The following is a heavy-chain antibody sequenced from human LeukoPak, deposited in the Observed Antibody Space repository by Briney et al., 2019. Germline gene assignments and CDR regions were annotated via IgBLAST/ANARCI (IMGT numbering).Heavy chain of an antibody. J-gene: IGHJ5*02. CDR3: ARDNYGSGSYLFDNWFDP. Sequence: ASVKVSCKACGYTFTGYYMHWVRQAPGQGLEWMGWINPNSGGTNYAQKFQGRVTMTRDTSISTAYMELSRLRSDDTAVYYCARDNYGSGSYLFDNWFDPWGQGTLVTVSS. CDR2: INPNSGGT. V-gene: IGHV1-2*02. CDR1: GYTFTGYY. D-gene: IGHD3-10*01.